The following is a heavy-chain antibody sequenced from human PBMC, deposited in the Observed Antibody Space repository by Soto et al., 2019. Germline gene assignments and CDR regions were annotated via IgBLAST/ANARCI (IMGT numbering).Heavy chain of an antibody. Sequence: EVQLLESGGALEHPGGSLRLSCAASGFAFSTYAMTWVRQAPGKGLEWVSVISGSGGSSYYAASVKGRFTISRDNSKNTLYLQMNGLRAEDTAPYYCAKVTKRAAAGRYEYYKYGMDVWGQGTTVTVSS. D-gene: IGHD6-13*01. J-gene: IGHJ6*02. CDR1: GFAFSTYA. CDR2: ISGSGGSS. V-gene: IGHV3-23*01. CDR3: AKVTKRAAAGRYEYYKYGMDV.